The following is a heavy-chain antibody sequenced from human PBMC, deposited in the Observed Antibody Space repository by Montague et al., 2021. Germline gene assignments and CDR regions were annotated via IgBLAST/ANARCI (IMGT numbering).Heavy chain of an antibody. Sequence: PALVKPTQTLTLTCTFSGFSLTTSGVGVGWIRQPPGKALEWLGVIYWDADKRYSPSLQNRLIITHDASRNQVILTLNDLDPMDTGTYFCARTHHVIPFYFYMDVWGKGTTVTVSS. V-gene: IGHV2-5*02. CDR2: IYWDADK. CDR3: ARTHHVIPFYFYMDV. D-gene: IGHD2-21*01. CDR1: GFSLTTSGVG. J-gene: IGHJ6*03.